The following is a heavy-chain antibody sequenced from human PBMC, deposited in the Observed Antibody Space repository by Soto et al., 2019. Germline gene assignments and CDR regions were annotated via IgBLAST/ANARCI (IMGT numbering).Heavy chain of an antibody. J-gene: IGHJ5*02. D-gene: IGHD3-9*01. V-gene: IGHV4-39*01. CDR3: ARQPTGYPNWFDA. Sequence: QVQLQDSGPGLVNPSETLSLTCTVSGGSVTSSTSSWAWVRQPPGKGLHWIGTIFYGHGTYYNPSLESRVTISLDTSKIQFSLELTSVTAADTAVYYCARQPTGYPNWFDAWGRGILVIVSS. CDR2: IFYGHGT. CDR1: GGSVTSSTSS.